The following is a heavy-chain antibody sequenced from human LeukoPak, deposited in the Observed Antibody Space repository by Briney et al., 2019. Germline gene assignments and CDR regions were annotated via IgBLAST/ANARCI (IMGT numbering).Heavy chain of an antibody. D-gene: IGHD6-6*01. Sequence: GESLKISCKGSGYSFTSYWIGWVRQMPGKGLEGMGIIYPGDSDTRYSPSFQGQVTISADKSISTAYLQWSSLKALDTAMYYCARRIAARQGSFDYWGQGTLVTVSS. V-gene: IGHV5-51*01. J-gene: IGHJ4*02. CDR2: IYPGDSDT. CDR1: GYSFTSYW. CDR3: ARRIAARQGSFDY.